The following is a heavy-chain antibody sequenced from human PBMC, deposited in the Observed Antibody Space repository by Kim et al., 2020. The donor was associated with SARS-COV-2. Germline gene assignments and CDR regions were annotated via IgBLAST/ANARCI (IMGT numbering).Heavy chain of an antibody. CDR1: GFTFNDYY. CDR2: ISTTGYTI. CDR3: ARGGTTSYHYMDL. Sequence: GGSLRLSCAASGFTFNDYYMSWIRQAPGKGLEWVSFISTTGYTIYYADSVQGRFTISRDNAKNSLYLQMNSLRAEDTAVYYCARGGTTSYHYMDLWGKGATVSVSS. V-gene: IGHV3-11*01. D-gene: IGHD2-2*01. J-gene: IGHJ6*03.